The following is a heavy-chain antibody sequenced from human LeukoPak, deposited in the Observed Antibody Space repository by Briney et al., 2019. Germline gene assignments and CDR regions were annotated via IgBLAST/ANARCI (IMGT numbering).Heavy chain of an antibody. CDR3: ARDQRNGYNYGAFDI. J-gene: IGHJ3*02. V-gene: IGHV3-7*01. D-gene: IGHD5-24*01. CDR2: IKQDESEK. Sequence: PGGSLRLSCAASGFTFSSHWMSWVRQAPGKGLEWVANIKQDESEKYFVDSVKGRFTISRDNAKNSLYLQMNSLRAEDTAVYYCARDQRNGYNYGAFDIWGQGTMVTVSS. CDR1: GFTFSSHW.